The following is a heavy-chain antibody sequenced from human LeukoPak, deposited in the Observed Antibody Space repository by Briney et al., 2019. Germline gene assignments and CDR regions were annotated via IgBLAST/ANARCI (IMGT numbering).Heavy chain of an antibody. V-gene: IGHV4-34*01. CDR3: GRHPIAAAGTCWFDP. J-gene: IGHJ5*02. CDR1: GGSFSGYY. D-gene: IGHD6-13*01. CDR2: INHSGST. Sequence: SETLSLTCAVYGGSFSGYYWSWIRQPPGKGLEWIGEINHSGSTNYNPSLKSRVTISVDTSKNQFSLKLSSVTAADTAVYYCGRHPIAAAGTCWFDPWGQGTLVTVSS.